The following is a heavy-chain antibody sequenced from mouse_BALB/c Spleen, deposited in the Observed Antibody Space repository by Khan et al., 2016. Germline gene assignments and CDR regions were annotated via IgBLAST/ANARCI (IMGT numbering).Heavy chain of an antibody. D-gene: IGHD1-2*01. J-gene: IGHJ4*01. CDR1: GFSLSTSGMG. CDR3: ARQRDYYGYDYAMDY. V-gene: IGHV8-12*01. CDR2: IYWDDDK. Sequence: QVTLKESGPGILQPSQTLSLTCSFSGFSLSTSGMGVSWIRQPSGKGLEWLAHIYWDDDKRYNPSLKSRLIISKDTSSNQVFLKITSVDTADTATYYCARQRDYYGYDYAMDYWGQGTSVTVSS.